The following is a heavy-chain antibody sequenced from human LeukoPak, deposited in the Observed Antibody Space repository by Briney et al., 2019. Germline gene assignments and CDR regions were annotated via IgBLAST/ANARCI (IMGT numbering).Heavy chain of an antibody. D-gene: IGHD6-13*01. CDR2: INPSGGST. Sequence: GASVKVSCKASGYTFTSYYMHWVRQAPGQGLEWMGIINPSGGSTSYAQKFQGRVTMTRDTSTSTVYMELSSLRSEDTAVYYCARDLMVAAAGTGVFDPWGQGTLVTVSS. CDR3: ARDLMVAAAGTGVFDP. V-gene: IGHV1-46*01. CDR1: GYTFTSYY. J-gene: IGHJ5*02.